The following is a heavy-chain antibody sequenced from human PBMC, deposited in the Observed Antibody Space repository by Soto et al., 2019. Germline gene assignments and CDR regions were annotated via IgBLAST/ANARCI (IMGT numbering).Heavy chain of an antibody. CDR1: GYSFSFYG. D-gene: IGHD3-10*01. Sequence: VASVKVSCKASGYSFSFYGINWVRQAPGQGLEWMGWISGYNGKTNYAQKVQDRVTMTTDTSTSTVYMELRTLRSDDTAVYYCAREGVVPYYYYGMDVWGQGTAVTVSS. V-gene: IGHV1-18*01. CDR2: ISGYNGKT. J-gene: IGHJ6*02. CDR3: AREGVVPYYYYGMDV.